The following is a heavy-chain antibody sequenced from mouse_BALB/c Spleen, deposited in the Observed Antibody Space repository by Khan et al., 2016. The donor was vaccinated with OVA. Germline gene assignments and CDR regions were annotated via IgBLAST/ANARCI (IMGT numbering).Heavy chain of an antibody. Sequence: QIQLVQSGPELKKPGETVKISCKASGYTFTNYGMNWVKQAPGKGLKWMGWINTYTGEPTYADDFKGRFAFSLETSASTAYLQINNLKNEDTAKYFCARMKPYWYLELWGAGTTVTVST. CDR1: GYTFTNYG. CDR2: INTYTGEP. CDR3: ARMKPYWYLEL. J-gene: IGHJ1*01. V-gene: IGHV9-3-1*01.